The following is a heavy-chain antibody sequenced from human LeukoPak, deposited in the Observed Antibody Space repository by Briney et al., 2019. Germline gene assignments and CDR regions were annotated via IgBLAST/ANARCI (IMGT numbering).Heavy chain of an antibody. D-gene: IGHD6-6*01. Sequence: SETLSLTCTVSGGSISSYYWGWIRQPPGKGLEWIGYIYYSGSTNYNPSLKSRVTISVDTSKNQFSLKLSSVTAADTAVYYCARLSFEYSSSSSPLWFDPWGQGTLVTVSS. CDR2: IYYSGST. CDR3: ARLSFEYSSSSSPLWFDP. V-gene: IGHV4-59*01. J-gene: IGHJ5*02. CDR1: GGSISSYY.